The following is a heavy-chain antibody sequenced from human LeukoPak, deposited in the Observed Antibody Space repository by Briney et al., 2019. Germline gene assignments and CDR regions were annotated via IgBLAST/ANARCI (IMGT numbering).Heavy chain of an antibody. V-gene: IGHV4-39*02. CDR2: ASYGGTT. CDR1: GGSTSSSGYF. J-gene: IGHJ6*02. CDR3: ARRGTYTPAGMDV. D-gene: IGHD4-11*01. Sequence: KPSETLSLTCTVSGGSTSSSGYFCDWIRQPPGQGLEWIGSASYGGTTYFNPSLNSRITISVDTSKTHFSLNLYSVTAADTAVYYCARRGTYTPAGMDVWGQGTTVTVSS.